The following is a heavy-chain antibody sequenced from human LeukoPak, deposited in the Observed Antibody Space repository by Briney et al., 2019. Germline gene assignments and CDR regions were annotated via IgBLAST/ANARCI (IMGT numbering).Heavy chain of an antibody. CDR1: GYSFTNYW. CDR3: ARQSQGGSSRWYYY. D-gene: IGHD6-13*01. V-gene: IGHV5-51*01. CDR2: IYPCDSDT. J-gene: IGHJ4*02. Sequence: GESLKISCKASGYSFTNYWIGWVRQMPGKGLEWMGIIYPCDSDTRYRLSFQGQVTISADKSISTAYLQWSSLKASDSAMYYCARQSQGGSSRWYYYWGQGTLVTVSS.